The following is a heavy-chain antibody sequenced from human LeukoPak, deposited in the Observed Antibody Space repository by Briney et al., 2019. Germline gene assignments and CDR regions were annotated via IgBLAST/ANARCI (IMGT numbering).Heavy chain of an antibody. CDR3: AKDRTAGVDY. D-gene: IGHD6-13*01. V-gene: IGHV3-30*18. J-gene: IGHJ4*02. Sequence: GRSLRLSCAASGFTFSSYGMHWVRQAPGKGLEWVAVISYDGSNKYYADSVKGRFTISRDNSKNTLYLQMNSLRAEDTAVYYCAKDRTAGVDYWGQGTLVTVSS. CDR2: ISYDGSNK. CDR1: GFTFSSYG.